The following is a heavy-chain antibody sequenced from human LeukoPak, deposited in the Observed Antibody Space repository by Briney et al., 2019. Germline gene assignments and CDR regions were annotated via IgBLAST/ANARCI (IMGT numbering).Heavy chain of an antibody. CDR1: GGPISSYY. Sequence: SETLSLTCTVSGGPISSYYWSWIRQPPGKGLEWIGYIYYSGSTNYNPSLKSRATISVDTSKNQFSLKLSSVPAADTAVYYCAREGLAALRAFDIWGQGTMVTVSS. D-gene: IGHD2-15*01. CDR2: IYYSGST. J-gene: IGHJ3*02. CDR3: AREGLAALRAFDI. V-gene: IGHV4-59*01.